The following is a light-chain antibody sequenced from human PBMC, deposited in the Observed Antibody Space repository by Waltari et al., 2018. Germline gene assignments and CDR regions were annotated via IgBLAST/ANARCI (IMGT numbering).Light chain of an antibody. CDR1: QSLVHSNGNTY. CDR3: VQAIAYPPT. V-gene: IGKV2-30*02. J-gene: IGKJ4*01. Sequence: DVVMTQSPLSLPITPGQPASISCRSSQSLVHSNGNTYLSWYQQKPGQPPRRLIYEVSNQDSGVPDRFSGSGAGTDFTLKISKVEAEDVGVYYCVQAIAYPPTFGGGTKVEIK. CDR2: EVS.